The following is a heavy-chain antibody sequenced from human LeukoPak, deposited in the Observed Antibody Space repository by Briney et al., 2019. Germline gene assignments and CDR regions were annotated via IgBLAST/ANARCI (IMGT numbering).Heavy chain of an antibody. J-gene: IGHJ6*03. CDR1: GGSFSGYY. Sequence: SETLSLTCAVYGGSFSGYYWSWIRQPPGKGLEWIGEISHSGSTNYNPSLKSRVTISLDTSKNQFSLKLSSVTAADTAVYYCARTYCGGDCRGYYYSYYMDVWGKGTTVTISS. D-gene: IGHD2-21*02. CDR3: ARTYCGGDCRGYYYSYYMDV. V-gene: IGHV4-34*01. CDR2: ISHSGST.